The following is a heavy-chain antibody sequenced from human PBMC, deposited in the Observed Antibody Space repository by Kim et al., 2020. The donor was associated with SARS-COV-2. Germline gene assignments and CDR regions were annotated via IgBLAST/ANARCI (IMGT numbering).Heavy chain of an antibody. CDR2: ISSNGGST. Sequence: GGSLRLSCAASGFTFSSYAMHWVRQAPGKGLEYVSAISSNGGSTYYANSVKGRFTISRDNSKNTLYLQMGSLRAEDMAVYYCARDTEYSSGWYDYYYDGMDVWGQGTTVTVSS. J-gene: IGHJ6*02. CDR1: GFTFSSYA. V-gene: IGHV3-64*01. CDR3: ARDTEYSSGWYDYYYDGMDV. D-gene: IGHD6-19*01.